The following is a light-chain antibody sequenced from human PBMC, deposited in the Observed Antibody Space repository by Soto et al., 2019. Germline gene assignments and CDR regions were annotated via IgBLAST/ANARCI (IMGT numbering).Light chain of an antibody. V-gene: IGKV3-20*01. J-gene: IGKJ1*01. CDR3: QQYGSSPRT. CDR2: GAS. CDR1: QSVTGSY. Sequence: EIVLTQSPGTLSLSPGERATLSCRASQSVTGSYLAWYQQKPGQAPRLLMHGASTRTTGIPERFSGSGSGTDFTLTIGRLEPEDFAVYYCQQYGSSPRTFGQGTKVDIK.